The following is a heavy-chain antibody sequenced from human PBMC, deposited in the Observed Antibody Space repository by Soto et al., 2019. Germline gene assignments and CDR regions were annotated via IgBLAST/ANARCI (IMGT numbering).Heavy chain of an antibody. V-gene: IGHV3-33*01. Sequence: SLRLSCAASGFSFHNYGMHWVRQAPGKGLEWGGVIGFDESKEFYADSVKGRLTTPRDYSKNTASLQMISLRAEDTAVYFCARPPVPKIFLYLDLWGRGTLVTVSS. D-gene: IGHD6-6*01. J-gene: IGHJ2*01. CDR2: IGFDESKE. CDR3: ARPPVPKIFLYLDL. CDR1: GFSFHNYG.